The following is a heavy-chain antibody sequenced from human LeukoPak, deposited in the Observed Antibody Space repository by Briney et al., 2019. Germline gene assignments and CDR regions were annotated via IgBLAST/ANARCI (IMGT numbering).Heavy chain of an antibody. CDR3: ATFFGVIDDPFDY. CDR2: ISHSGTT. J-gene: IGHJ4*02. D-gene: IGHD3-3*01. V-gene: IGHV4-38-2*01. Sequence: SETLSLTCAVSGYSISSSYYWGWIRQPPGKGLEWIGTISHSGTTFYNSSLQTRVTISLDTSRNHFSLNLTSMTAADTAVYCCATFFGVIDDPFDYWGQGTLVTVSS. CDR1: GYSISSSYY.